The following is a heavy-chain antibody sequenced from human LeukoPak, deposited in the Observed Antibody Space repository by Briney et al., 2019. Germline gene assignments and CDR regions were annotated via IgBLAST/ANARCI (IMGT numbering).Heavy chain of an antibody. CDR2: ISTYNGNT. CDR1: GYTFTSNV. J-gene: IGHJ4*02. V-gene: IGHV1-18*01. CDR3: ARDRQFGY. Sequence: ASVNISCKASGYTFTSNVISWVRQAHGQGFEWMGWISTYNGNTNYAQKFQGRVTMTTDTSTSTAYMEVRSLRSDDTAVYYCARDRQFGYWGQGTLVTVSS.